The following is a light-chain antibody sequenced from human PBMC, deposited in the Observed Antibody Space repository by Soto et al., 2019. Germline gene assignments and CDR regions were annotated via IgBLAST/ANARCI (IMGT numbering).Light chain of an antibody. CDR2: DVS. CDR1: SSDVGGFDY. V-gene: IGLV2-14*03. J-gene: IGLJ2*01. Sequence: QSALTQPASVSGSPGQSITISCTGSSSDVGGFDYVSWDQQHPGKAPKLMIYDVSNRPSGVSNRFSGSKSGNTASLTISGLQAEDEADYYCSSYTSISTLGGVFGGGTKLT. CDR3: SSYTSISTLGGV.